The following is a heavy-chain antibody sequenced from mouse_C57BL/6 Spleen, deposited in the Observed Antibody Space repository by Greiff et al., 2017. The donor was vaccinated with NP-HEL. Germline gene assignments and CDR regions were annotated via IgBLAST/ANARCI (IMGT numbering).Heavy chain of an antibody. CDR2: IYPGDGDT. Sequence: QVQLKQSGAELVKPGASVKISCKASGYAFSSYWMNWVKQRPGKGLEWIGQIYPGDGDTNYNGKFKGKATLTADKSSSTAYMQLSSLTSEDSAVYFCARGTTVVALYYAMDYWGQGTSVTVSS. CDR3: ARGTTVVALYYAMDY. J-gene: IGHJ4*01. CDR1: GYAFSSYW. D-gene: IGHD1-1*01. V-gene: IGHV1-80*01.